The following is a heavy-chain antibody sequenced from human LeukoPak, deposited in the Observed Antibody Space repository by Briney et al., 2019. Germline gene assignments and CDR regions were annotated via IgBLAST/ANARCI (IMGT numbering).Heavy chain of an antibody. D-gene: IGHD4-17*01. CDR1: GFSLSTSGVG. CDR3: AHTYTPLSNYGARSYYFDY. J-gene: IGHJ4*02. Sequence: SGPTLVKPTQTLTLTCTFSGFSLSTSGVGVGWIRQPPGKALEWLALIYWDDDKRYSPSLKSRLTITKDTSKNQVVLTMTNMDPVDTATYYCAHTYTPLSNYGARSYYFDYWGQGTLVTVSS. V-gene: IGHV2-5*02. CDR2: IYWDDDK.